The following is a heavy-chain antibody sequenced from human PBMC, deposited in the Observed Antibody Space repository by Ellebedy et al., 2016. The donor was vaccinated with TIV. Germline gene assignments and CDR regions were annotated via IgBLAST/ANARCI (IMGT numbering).Heavy chain of an antibody. CDR3: ARTQFTSGGSCYSL. CDR1: GFTFSGYY. V-gene: IGHV3-11*04. D-gene: IGHD2-15*01. Sequence: PGGSLRLSCAGSGFTFSGYYMSWIRQAPGKALEWVSYISYTGDTRHYADSVKGRFTISRDNAKNTLYLQMNSLKAEDTAVYYCARTQFTSGGSCYSLWGQGTLVTVSS. J-gene: IGHJ4*02. CDR2: ISYTGDTR.